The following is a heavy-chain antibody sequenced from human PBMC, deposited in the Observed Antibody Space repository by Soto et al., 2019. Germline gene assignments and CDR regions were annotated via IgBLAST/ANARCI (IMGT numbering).Heavy chain of an antibody. CDR3: ARPKGSYSSGYYYFDY. CDR1: GGTFSTYA. J-gene: IGHJ4*02. Sequence: QVQLVQSGAEVKQPGSSVKVSCKTSGGTFSTYATYWVRQAPGQGLEWMGAIIPLFGTADYAQNFQGRVTITADESTSTAYMELSSLRSEDTAVYYCARPKGSYSSGYYYFDYWGQGTLVTVSS. V-gene: IGHV1-69*01. D-gene: IGHD6-19*01. CDR2: IIPLFGTA.